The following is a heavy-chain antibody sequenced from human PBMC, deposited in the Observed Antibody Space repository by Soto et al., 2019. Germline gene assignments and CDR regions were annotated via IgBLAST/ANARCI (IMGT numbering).Heavy chain of an antibody. Sequence: EVQLLDSGGGLVQPGGSLRLSCAASGFTFSTYAMTWVRQAPGKGLEWVSSVTNSGSNTYHADSVKGRFTISRDNSKNMLFLQMNSLRAEDTALYYCAKDLAATATGDSFDIWGQGTMVTVSS. CDR3: AKDLAATATGDSFDI. J-gene: IGHJ3*02. CDR1: GFTFSTYA. CDR2: VTNSGSNT. D-gene: IGHD1-1*01. V-gene: IGHV3-23*01.